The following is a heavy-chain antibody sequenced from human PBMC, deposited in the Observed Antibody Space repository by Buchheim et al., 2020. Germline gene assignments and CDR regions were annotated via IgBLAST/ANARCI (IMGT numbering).Heavy chain of an antibody. CDR1: GFTFSSYA. Sequence: QVQLVESGGGVVQPGRSLRLSCAASGFTFSSYAMHWVRQAPGMGLEWVAVISYDGSNKYYADSVKGRFTISRDNSKNTLYLQMNSLRAEDTAVYYCARDVGIAVARNYNWFDPWGQGTL. V-gene: IGHV3-30*04. D-gene: IGHD6-19*01. J-gene: IGHJ5*02. CDR2: ISYDGSNK. CDR3: ARDVGIAVARNYNWFDP.